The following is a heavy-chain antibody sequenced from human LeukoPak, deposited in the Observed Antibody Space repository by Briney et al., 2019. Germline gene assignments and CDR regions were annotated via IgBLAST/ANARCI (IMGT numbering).Heavy chain of an antibody. CDR2: IKQDGSEK. CDR1: GFTFSSYW. V-gene: IGHV3-7*01. D-gene: IGHD3-3*01. Sequence: GGSLRLSCAASGFTFSSYWMSWVRQAPGKGLEWVANIKQDGSEKYYVDSVKGRFTISRDNAKNSLYLQMNRLRAEDTAVYCCARAYDFWSGYYSFDYWGQGTLVTVSS. CDR3: ARAYDFWSGYYSFDY. J-gene: IGHJ4*02.